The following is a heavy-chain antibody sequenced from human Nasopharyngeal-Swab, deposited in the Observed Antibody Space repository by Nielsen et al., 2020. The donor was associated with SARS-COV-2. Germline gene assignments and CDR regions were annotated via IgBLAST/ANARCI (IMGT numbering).Heavy chain of an antibody. V-gene: IGHV3-30-3*01. CDR1: GFTFSSYA. D-gene: IGHD2-15*01. J-gene: IGHJ6*02. CDR3: ARDLVVVAATHYYYYGMDV. Sequence: GESLKISCAASGFTFSSYAMHWVRQAPGKGLEWVAVISYDGSNKYYADSVKGRFTISRDNSKNTLYLQMNSLRAEDTAVYYCARDLVVVAATHYYYYGMDVWGQGTTVTVSS. CDR2: ISYDGSNK.